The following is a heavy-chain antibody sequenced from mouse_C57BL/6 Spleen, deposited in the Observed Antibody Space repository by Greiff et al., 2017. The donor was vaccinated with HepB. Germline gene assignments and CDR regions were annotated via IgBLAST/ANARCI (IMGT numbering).Heavy chain of an antibody. CDR1: GFTFSSYA. CDR3: ARGSLYDYDAWFAY. V-gene: IGHV5-4*03. J-gene: IGHJ3*01. Sequence: EVKLMESGGGLVKPGGSLKLSCAASGFTFSSYAMSWVRQTPEKRLEWVATISDGGSYTYYPDNVKGRFTISRDNAKNNLYLQMSHLKSEDTAMYYCARGSLYDYDAWFAYWGQGTLVTVSA. D-gene: IGHD2-4*01. CDR2: ISDGGSYT.